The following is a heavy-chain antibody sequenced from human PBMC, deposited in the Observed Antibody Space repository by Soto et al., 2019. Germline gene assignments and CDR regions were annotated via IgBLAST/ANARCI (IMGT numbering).Heavy chain of an antibody. CDR2: IYNDGTT. V-gene: IGHV3-53*01. CDR1: GLGVRNNY. D-gene: IGHD3-10*01. Sequence: GGSLRLSCTAYGLGVRNNYMSWVRQAPGMGLEWVSVIYNDGTTYYADSVKGRFTLSRDTSKNTLSLQMDSLRAEDTAVYYCVRPLPSGRNYCMDVWGQGTTVTVSS. J-gene: IGHJ6*03. CDR3: VRPLPSGRNYCMDV.